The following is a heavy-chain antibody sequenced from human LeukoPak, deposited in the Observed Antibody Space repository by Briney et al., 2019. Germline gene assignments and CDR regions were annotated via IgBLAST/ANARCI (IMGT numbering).Heavy chain of an antibody. D-gene: IGHD3-22*01. CDR3: ARNYYDRSGSLFY. J-gene: IGHJ4*02. CDR2: ISTNGAGT. Sequence: GGSLRLSCAASGFTFSSNAMSWVRQAPGKGLEWVSSISTNGAGTYYADSVKGRFTISRDDSQNTVYLQLNSLKTEDTAVYFCARNYYDRSGSLFYWGQGTLVTVSS. V-gene: IGHV3-23*01. CDR1: GFTFSSNA.